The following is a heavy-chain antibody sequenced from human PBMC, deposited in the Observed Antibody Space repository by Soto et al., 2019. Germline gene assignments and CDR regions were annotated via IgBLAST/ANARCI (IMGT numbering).Heavy chain of an antibody. V-gene: IGHV3-7*01. D-gene: IGHD3-16*01. Sequence: EVQLVESGGGLVQPGGSLRLSCAASGFTFSTYWMAWVRRPPGQGLVWVANLDQDGSERYYVDSVRGRFTLSRDNAKNSLYLQMNSLRAEDTAVYYCVCGGNFFVYWGQGTLVTVSP. CDR1: GFTFSTYW. CDR2: LDQDGSER. J-gene: IGHJ4*02. CDR3: VCGGNFFVY.